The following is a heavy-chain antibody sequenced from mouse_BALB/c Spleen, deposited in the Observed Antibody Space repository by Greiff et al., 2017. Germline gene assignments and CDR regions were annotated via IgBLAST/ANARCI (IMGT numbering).Heavy chain of an antibody. J-gene: IGHJ1*01. CDR3: ARWGGNYGYFDV. CDR2: IYPGDGDT. V-gene: IGHV1-87*01. CDR1: GYTFTSYW. Sequence: QVQLQQSGAELARPGASVKLSCKASGYTFTSYWMQWVKQRPGQGLEWIGAIYPGDGDTRYTQKFKGKATLTADKSSSTAYMQLSSLASEDSAVYYCARWGGNYGYFDVWGAGTTVTVSS. D-gene: IGHD1-1*02.